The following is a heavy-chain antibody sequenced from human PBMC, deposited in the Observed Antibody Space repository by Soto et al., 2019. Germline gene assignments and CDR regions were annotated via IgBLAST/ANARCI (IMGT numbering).Heavy chain of an antibody. CDR1: GYSFRYYG. V-gene: IGHV1-2*04. CDR2: INPNSGGT. CDR3: AKSAVSEYCSGGSCYGTFDP. J-gene: IGHJ5*02. Sequence: ASVKVSCKASGYSFRYYGINWVRQAPGQGLEWMGWINPNSGGTNYAQKFQGWVTMTRDTSTSTAYMELSSLRAEDTAVYYCAKSAVSEYCSGGSCYGTFDPWGQGTLVTVSS. D-gene: IGHD2-15*01.